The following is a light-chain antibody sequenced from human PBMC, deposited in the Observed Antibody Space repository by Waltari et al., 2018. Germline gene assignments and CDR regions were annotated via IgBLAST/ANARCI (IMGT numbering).Light chain of an antibody. V-gene: IGKV3-20*01. CDR2: GAS. CDR3: QHYGASSWT. CDR1: QRVSRTY. J-gene: IGKJ1*01. Sequence: EVVLTQSPGTLSLSPGERAILSCRASQRVSRTYLAWYHQKPGQAPKPLIYGASTRAPGIPDRFSGSGSGTDFTLTISRLEPEDFAVYYCQHYGASSWTFGQGTKVEIK.